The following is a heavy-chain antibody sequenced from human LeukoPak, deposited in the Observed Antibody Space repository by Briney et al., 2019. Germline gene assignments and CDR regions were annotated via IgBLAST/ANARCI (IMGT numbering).Heavy chain of an antibody. Sequence: GGSLRLSCAASGFTFSSYAMSWVRQAPGKGLEWVSSISSSSSYIYYADSVKGRFTISRDNAKNSLYLQMNSLRAEDTAVYYCAKFLAFVDTAMVSPRYMDVWGKGTTVTVSS. CDR1: GFTFSSYA. V-gene: IGHV3-21*04. CDR2: ISSSSSYI. J-gene: IGHJ6*03. CDR3: AKFLAFVDTAMVSPRYMDV. D-gene: IGHD5-18*01.